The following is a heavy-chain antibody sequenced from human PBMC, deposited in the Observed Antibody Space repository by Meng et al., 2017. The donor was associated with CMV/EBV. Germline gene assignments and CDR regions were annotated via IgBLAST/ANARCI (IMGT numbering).Heavy chain of an antibody. CDR3: ARFMSSSWDHYFDY. V-gene: IGHV1-2*02. CDR2: INPTSGGT. Sequence: QLHLGPHGAESKKPGASWKASSKASGCTFTGYYMHWGRQAPGQGLEWMGWINPTSGGTNYAQKFQGRVTMTRTTSISTAYMELSRLRSDDTAVYYCARFMSSSWDHYFDYWGQGTLVTVSS. D-gene: IGHD6-13*01. J-gene: IGHJ4*02. CDR1: GCTFTGYY.